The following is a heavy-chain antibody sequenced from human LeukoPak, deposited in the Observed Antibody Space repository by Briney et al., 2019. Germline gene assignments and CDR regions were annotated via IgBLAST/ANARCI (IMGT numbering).Heavy chain of an antibody. Sequence: GGSLRLSCATSGFAFKKYAMYWVRQAPGKGLEWVSGITWNSGGIGYADSVKGRFTISRDNAKNSLYLQMNSLRAEDTALYYCAKDRGITAAGHFDYWGQGTLVTVSS. CDR3: AKDRGITAAGHFDY. CDR1: GFAFKKYA. D-gene: IGHD6-13*01. CDR2: ITWNSGGI. V-gene: IGHV3-9*01. J-gene: IGHJ4*02.